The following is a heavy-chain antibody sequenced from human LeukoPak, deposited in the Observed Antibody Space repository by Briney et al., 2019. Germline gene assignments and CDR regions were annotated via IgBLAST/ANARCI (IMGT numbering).Heavy chain of an antibody. CDR1: GFTFSSYS. CDR3: ARDIRREYCSSTSCYIDY. Sequence: GGSLRLSCAASGFTFSSYSMNWVRQAPGKGLEWVSSISSSSSYIYYADSVRGRFTISRDNAKNSLYLQMNSLRAEDTAVYYCARDIRREYCSSTSCYIDYWGQGTLVTVSS. CDR2: ISSSSSYI. V-gene: IGHV3-21*01. D-gene: IGHD2-2*02. J-gene: IGHJ4*02.